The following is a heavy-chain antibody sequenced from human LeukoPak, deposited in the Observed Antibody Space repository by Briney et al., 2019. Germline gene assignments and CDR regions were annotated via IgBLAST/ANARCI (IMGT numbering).Heavy chain of an antibody. CDR3: ARGGGLLFSVVTAGYYFDY. J-gene: IGHJ4*02. CDR2: IWYDGSNK. D-gene: IGHD2-21*02. CDR1: GFTFSSYG. Sequence: GRSLRLSCAASGFTFSSYGMHWVRQAPGKGLEWVAVIWYDGSNKYYADSVKGRFTISGDNSKDTLYLQMNSLRAEDTAVYYCARGGGLLFSVVTAGYYFDYWGQGTLVTVSS. V-gene: IGHV3-33*01.